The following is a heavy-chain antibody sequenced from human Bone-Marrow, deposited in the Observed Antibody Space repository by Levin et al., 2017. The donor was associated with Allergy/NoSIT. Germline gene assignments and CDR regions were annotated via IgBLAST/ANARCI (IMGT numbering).Heavy chain of an antibody. Sequence: PGGSLRLSCAASGFTFSQYGLHWVRQAPGKGLEWLVLISYDGSKEYYADSVKGRFTISRDNSKNTLYLQMNSLRTEDTAIYYCAKDEEYYGSRPLYGLDVWGQGTTVTVSS. J-gene: IGHJ6*02. CDR3: AKDEEYYGSRPLYGLDV. D-gene: IGHD3-10*01. V-gene: IGHV3-30*18. CDR1: GFTFSQYG. CDR2: ISYDGSKE.